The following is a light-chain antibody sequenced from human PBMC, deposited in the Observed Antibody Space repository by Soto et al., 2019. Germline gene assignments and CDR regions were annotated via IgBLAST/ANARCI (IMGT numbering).Light chain of an antibody. CDR3: SSYTTSNTRQIV. V-gene: IGLV2-14*01. Sequence: VLTQPASVSGSPGQSITISCTGTSSDVGGYNYVSWYQQHPGKAPKFMIYDVSNRPSGVSNRFSGSKSGNTASLTISGLQAEDEADYYCSSYTTSNTRQIVFGTGTKVTVL. CDR1: SSDVGGYNY. CDR2: DVS. J-gene: IGLJ1*01.